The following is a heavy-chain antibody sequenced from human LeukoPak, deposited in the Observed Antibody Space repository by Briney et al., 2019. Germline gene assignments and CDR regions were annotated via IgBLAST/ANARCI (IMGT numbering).Heavy chain of an antibody. CDR1: GVSIAKTFYY. CDR2: IYTTGGT. J-gene: IGHJ4*02. Sequence: LSETLSLTCTVSGVSIAKTFYYWNWLRQPAGKGLEWIGRIYTTGGTDYNPSLKSRVTISLDTAKNQFSLKMTSVTAADTAVYYCARRQEGHDYWGQGTLVTVSS. CDR3: ARRQEGHDY. V-gene: IGHV4-61*02.